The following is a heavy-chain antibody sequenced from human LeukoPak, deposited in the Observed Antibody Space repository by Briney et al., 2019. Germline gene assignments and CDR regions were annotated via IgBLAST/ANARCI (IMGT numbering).Heavy chain of an antibody. CDR3: ARVRVNHFDS. CDR1: GYTFTNYA. V-gene: IGHV7-4-1*02. J-gene: IGHJ4*02. CDR2: INTNTGNP. Sequence: ASVKVSCKASGYTFTNYAINWVRQAPGQGLEWMGWINTNTGNPTFAQGFTGRFVFSLDISVSTAYLQINSLKTEDTAVYYCARVRVNHFDSWGQGTLVTVSS.